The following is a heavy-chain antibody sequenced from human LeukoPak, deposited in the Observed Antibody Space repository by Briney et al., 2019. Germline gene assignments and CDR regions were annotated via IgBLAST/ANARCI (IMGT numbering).Heavy chain of an antibody. D-gene: IGHD3-10*01. Sequence: HGESLKISCKGSGYSFTSYWIGWVRQMPGKGLEWMGIIYPGDSDTRYSPSFQGQVTISADKSISTAYLQWSSLKASDTAMYYCARHVLTVRGVIRYYYGMDVWGQGTTVTVSS. CDR3: ARHVLTVRGVIRYYYGMDV. CDR2: IYPGDSDT. V-gene: IGHV5-51*01. J-gene: IGHJ6*02. CDR1: GYSFTSYW.